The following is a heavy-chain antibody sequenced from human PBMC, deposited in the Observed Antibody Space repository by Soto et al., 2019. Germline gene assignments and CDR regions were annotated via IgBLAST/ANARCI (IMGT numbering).Heavy chain of an antibody. D-gene: IGHD6-13*01. J-gene: IGHJ4*02. V-gene: IGHV3-23*01. Sequence: EVHLLESGGGLVQPGGSLRLSCAASGFTFSNYAMNWVRQAPGQGLQWVSAIRGSGGSTYYADSVTGRFTISRDNSKTTLYLQMNSLRAEDTSVSYCAKTLRAAAVIGNLGYFDSWGQGTLVTVSS. CDR2: IRGSGGST. CDR1: GFTFSNYA. CDR3: AKTLRAAAVIGNLGYFDS.